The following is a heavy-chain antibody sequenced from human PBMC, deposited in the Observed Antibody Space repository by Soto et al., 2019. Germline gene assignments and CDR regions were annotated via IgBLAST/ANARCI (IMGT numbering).Heavy chain of an antibody. CDR2: ISPIHGKA. Sequence: SVKVSCQASGYTFTSYGISWVRQAPGQGLEWMGRISPIHGKANYAQKFQGRVTITADKSTSTAYMELSSLRSEDTAVYYCASKTGVPWGQGTLVTVSS. CDR3: ASKTGVP. V-gene: IGHV1-69*04. J-gene: IGHJ5*02. CDR1: GYTFTSYG.